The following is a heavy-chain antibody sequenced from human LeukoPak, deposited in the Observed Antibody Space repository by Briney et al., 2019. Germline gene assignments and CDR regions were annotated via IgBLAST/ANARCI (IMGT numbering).Heavy chain of an antibody. J-gene: IGHJ4*02. CDR3: ARSVPEYSSGWYPYFDY. Sequence: GGSLRLSCAAYGFTVSSNYMSWVRQAPGKGLSWVSVIYSGGSTYYADSVKGRFTISRDNSKNTLYLQMNSLRAEDTAVYYCARSVPEYSSGWYPYFDYWGQGTLVTVSS. CDR1: GFTVSSNY. V-gene: IGHV3-53*01. CDR2: IYSGGST. D-gene: IGHD6-19*01.